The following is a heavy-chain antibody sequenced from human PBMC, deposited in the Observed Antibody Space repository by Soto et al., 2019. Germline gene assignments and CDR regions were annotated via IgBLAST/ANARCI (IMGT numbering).Heavy chain of an antibody. J-gene: IGHJ4*02. CDR2: IYSGGST. CDR3: HGYGY. CDR1: GFSVTANY. V-gene: IGHV3-53*01. D-gene: IGHD5-12*01. Sequence: EVQVVESGGGLIQPGGSLRLSCAVSGFSVTANYMSWVRHAPGKGLEWVSVIYSGGSTYYIDSVKGRFSISRDISKNTLYLQTNSLRAEDTAVYYCHGYGYWGQGTLVTVSS.